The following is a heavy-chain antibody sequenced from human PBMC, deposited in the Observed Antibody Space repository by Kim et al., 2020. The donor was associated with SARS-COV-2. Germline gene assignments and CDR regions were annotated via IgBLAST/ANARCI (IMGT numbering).Heavy chain of an antibody. Sequence: GGTTDYAAPVKGRLTISRDDSKNTVFVPMNSLKTEDTAVYYCTASGDFDYWGQGTLVTVSS. CDR2: GGTT. CDR3: TASGDFDY. J-gene: IGHJ4*02. V-gene: IGHV3-15*01. D-gene: IGHD6-25*01.